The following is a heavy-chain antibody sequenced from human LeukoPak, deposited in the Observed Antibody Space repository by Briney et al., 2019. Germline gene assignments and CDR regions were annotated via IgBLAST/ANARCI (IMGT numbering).Heavy chain of an antibody. CDR2: INHSGST. V-gene: IGHV4-34*01. CDR1: GGSFSGYY. J-gene: IGHJ4*02. CDR3: ARGRPDIVVVPAAIYY. Sequence: ASETLSLTCAVYGGSFSGYYWSWIRQPPGKGLEWIGEINHSGSTNYNPPLKSRVTISVDTSKNQFSLKLSSVTAADTAVYYCARGRPDIVVVPAAIYYWGQGTLSPASS. D-gene: IGHD2-2*01.